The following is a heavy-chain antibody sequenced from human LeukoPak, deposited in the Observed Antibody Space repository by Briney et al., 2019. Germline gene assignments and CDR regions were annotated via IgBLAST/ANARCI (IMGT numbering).Heavy chain of an antibody. D-gene: IGHD4-17*01. Sequence: PGGSLRLSCAASGFTFSSYGMHWVRQAPGKGLEWVAVIWYDGSNKYYADSVKGRFTISRDNSKNTLYPQMNSLRAEDTAVYYCAKDYPLWGGDRFDYWGQGTQVTVSS. CDR3: AKDYPLWGGDRFDY. CDR2: IWYDGSNK. J-gene: IGHJ4*02. CDR1: GFTFSSYG. V-gene: IGHV3-33*06.